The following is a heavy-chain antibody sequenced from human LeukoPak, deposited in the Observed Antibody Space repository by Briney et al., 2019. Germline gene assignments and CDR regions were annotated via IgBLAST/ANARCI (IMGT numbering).Heavy chain of an antibody. Sequence: GGSLRLSCAASGFTFSSEAVSWVRQAPVKGLEWVSGISGSGGSTAYADSVKGRFTISRDNSKNTLYLQMNSLRAEDTAVYYCAKRVAEPGTSYSQYWGQGTLVTVSS. V-gene: IGHV3-23*01. CDR1: GFTFSSEA. CDR3: AKRVAEPGTSYSQY. D-gene: IGHD6-13*01. J-gene: IGHJ1*01. CDR2: ISGSGGST.